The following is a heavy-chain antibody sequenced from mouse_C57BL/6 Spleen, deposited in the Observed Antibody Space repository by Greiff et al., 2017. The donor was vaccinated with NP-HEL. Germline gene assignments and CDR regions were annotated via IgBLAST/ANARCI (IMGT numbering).Heavy chain of an antibody. CDR2: ISSGSSTI. CDR1: GFTFSDYG. D-gene: IGHD2-3*01. J-gene: IGHJ3*01. V-gene: IGHV5-17*01. Sequence: EVQLVESGGGLVKPGGSLKLSCAASGFTFSDYGMHWVRQAPEKGLEWVAYISSGSSTIYYADTVKGRFTISRDNAKNTLFLQMTSLRSEDTAMYYCARPYDGYPAWFAYWGQGTLVTVSA. CDR3: ARPYDGYPAWFAY.